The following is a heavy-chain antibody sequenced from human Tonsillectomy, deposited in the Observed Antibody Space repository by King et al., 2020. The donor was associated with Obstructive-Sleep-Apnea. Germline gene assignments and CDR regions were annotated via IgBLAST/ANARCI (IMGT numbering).Heavy chain of an antibody. CDR1: GGSFSVYY. CDR2: INHSGST. J-gene: IGHJ4*02. V-gene: IGHV4-34*01. CDR3: ARGGGIVVVVAAKPYYFDY. Sequence: VQLQQWGAGLLKPSETLSLTCAVSGGSFSVYYWSWIRQPPGKGLEGIGEINHSGSTNYNPSLKSRVTISVDTSKNQFSLRLSSVTAADTAIYYCARGGGIVVVVAAKPYYFDYWGQGTLVTVSS. D-gene: IGHD2-15*01.